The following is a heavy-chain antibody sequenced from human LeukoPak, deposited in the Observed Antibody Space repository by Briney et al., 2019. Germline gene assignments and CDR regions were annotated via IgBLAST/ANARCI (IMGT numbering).Heavy chain of an antibody. V-gene: IGHV4-59*01. CDR3: VRHTTSGWYQVVY. J-gene: IGHJ4*02. Sequence: SETLSLTCTVSGGSISNYFWSWIRQPLGKGLEWIGFITYSGSTDHNPSLKSRVTISVDASKNQFSLKLTSLTAADTAVYYCVRHTTSGWYQVVYWGQGTLVTVSS. CDR2: ITYSGST. CDR1: GGSISNYF. D-gene: IGHD6-19*01.